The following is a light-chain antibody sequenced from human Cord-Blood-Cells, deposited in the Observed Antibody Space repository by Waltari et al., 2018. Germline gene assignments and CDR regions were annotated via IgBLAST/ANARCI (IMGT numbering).Light chain of an antibody. CDR3: SSYTSSSTWV. V-gene: IGLV2-14*03. CDR1: SSDVGGYNY. Sequence: QSALTQPASVSGSPGQSITISCPGTSSDVGGYNYVTWYQQHPGKAPKIMIYDVSNRPSGVSNRFSGSKSGNTASLTISGLQAEDEADYYCSSYTSSSTWVFGGGTKLTVL. CDR2: DVS. J-gene: IGLJ3*02.